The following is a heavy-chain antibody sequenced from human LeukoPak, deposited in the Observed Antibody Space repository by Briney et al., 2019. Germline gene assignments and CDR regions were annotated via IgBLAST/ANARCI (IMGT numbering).Heavy chain of an antibody. CDR3: ARRYCSGGSCYSDNWFDP. CDR2: ISAYNGNT. CDR1: GYTFTSYG. Sequence: GASVKVSCKAPGYTFTSYGISWVRQAPGQGLEWMGWISAYNGNTNYAQKLQGRVTMTTDTSTSTAYMELRSLRSDDTAVYYCARRYCSGGSCYSDNWFDPWGQGTLVTVSS. D-gene: IGHD2-15*01. V-gene: IGHV1-18*01. J-gene: IGHJ5*02.